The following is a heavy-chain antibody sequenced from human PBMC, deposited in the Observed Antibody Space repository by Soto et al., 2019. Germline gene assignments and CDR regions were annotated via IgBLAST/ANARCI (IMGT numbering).Heavy chain of an antibody. V-gene: IGHV4-34*01. CDR2: INHSGST. Sequence: PSETLSLTCAVDGGSFSGYYWSWIRQPPGKGLEWIGEINHSGSTNYNPSLKSRVTISVDTSKNQFSLKLSSVTAADTAVYYCARAPRGGSSGYYSDYWGQGTPVTVSS. CDR3: ARAPRGGSSGYYSDY. D-gene: IGHD3-22*01. J-gene: IGHJ4*02. CDR1: GGSFSGYY.